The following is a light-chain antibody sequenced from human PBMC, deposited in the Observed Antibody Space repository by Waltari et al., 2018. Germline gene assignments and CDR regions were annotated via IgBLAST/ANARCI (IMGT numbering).Light chain of an antibody. CDR3: STWDNSLKTYI. J-gene: IGLJ1*01. CDR2: RDN. CDR1: RKDVGNQG. Sequence: QAGLTQPPSVSRALRQTATLTSTGNRKDVGNQGAAWLQQHQGHPPKLLSYRDNRRPSGISERFSASRSGNTASLTITELQPEDEADYYCSTWDNSLKTYIFGTGTKVTVL. V-gene: IGLV10-54*04.